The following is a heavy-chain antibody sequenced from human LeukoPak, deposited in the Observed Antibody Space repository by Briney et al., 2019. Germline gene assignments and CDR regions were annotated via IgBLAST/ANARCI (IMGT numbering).Heavy chain of an antibody. V-gene: IGHV4-39*02. CDR3: ARDPGYYDSSGYYYGGWFDP. J-gene: IGHJ5*02. CDR1: GGSIRSSSYY. Sequence: SETLSLTCSVSGGSIRSSSYYWAWIRQPPGEGLEWIGSIYSSGFTSYKPSLKSRLTISVDTSTNQFSLKLSSVTAADTAVYYCARDPGYYDSSGYYYGGWFDPWGQGTLVTVSS. D-gene: IGHD3-22*01. CDR2: IYSSGFT.